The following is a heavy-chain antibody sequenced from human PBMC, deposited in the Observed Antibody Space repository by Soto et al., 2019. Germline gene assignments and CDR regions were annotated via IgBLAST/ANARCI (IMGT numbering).Heavy chain of an antibody. CDR3: ARDHGGATMALLY. Sequence: ASVKVSCKTSGYNFLNYGMSWVRQAPGQGPEWMGWISVYHGNTIYAQNFQGRVTMTTDTSTSTTYMELTSLRSDDTGVYYCARDHGGATMALLYWGQGTLVTVSS. CDR1: GYNFLNYG. J-gene: IGHJ4*02. V-gene: IGHV1-18*04. CDR2: ISVYHGNT. D-gene: IGHD3-10*01.